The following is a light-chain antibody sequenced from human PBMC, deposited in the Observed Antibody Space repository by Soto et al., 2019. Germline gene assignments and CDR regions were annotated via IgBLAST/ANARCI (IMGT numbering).Light chain of an antibody. CDR2: AAS. CDR3: QQYDSYPPT. Sequence: DIQMTQSPSSLAASVGDRVTITCRASQGINSWLGWYQQRPGEAPKSLIYAASTLKSGVPSRFSGSGSGTDYSLTISSLQPEDFATYYCQQYDSYPPTFGHGTKLDI. V-gene: IGKV1D-16*01. CDR1: QGINSW. J-gene: IGKJ3*01.